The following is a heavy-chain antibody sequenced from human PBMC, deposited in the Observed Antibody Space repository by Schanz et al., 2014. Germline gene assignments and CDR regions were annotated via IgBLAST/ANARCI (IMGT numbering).Heavy chain of an antibody. Sequence: QVQLVQSGAEVKKPGASVKVSCKASGYTFTGYSLHWVRLVPGQGLEWMGRINPNSGGTNYAQKFQGRVTMTRDTSISTAYMELSSLRSEDTAVYYCASALTTWGGMDVWGQGTTVTVSS. D-gene: IGHD4-4*01. J-gene: IGHJ6*02. V-gene: IGHV1-2*06. CDR2: INPNSGGT. CDR1: GYTFTGYS. CDR3: ASALTTWGGMDV.